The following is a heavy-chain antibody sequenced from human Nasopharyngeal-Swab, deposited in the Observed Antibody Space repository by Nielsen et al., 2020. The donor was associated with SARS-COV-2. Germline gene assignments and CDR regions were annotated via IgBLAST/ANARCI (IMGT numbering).Heavy chain of an antibody. J-gene: IGHJ4*02. CDR2: ISYDGSKS. Sequence: GESLKISCAAFGFTLSDYAMHWVRQAPGKGLEWVALISYDGSKSYFADSMKGRFTISKDNIKNMLYLQMDSLRDDDTAVYYCAKDHFYDSGRYDRLYFDFWGQGTLVTVSS. V-gene: IGHV3-30*18. D-gene: IGHD3-10*01. CDR1: GFTLSDYA. CDR3: AKDHFYDSGRYDRLYFDF.